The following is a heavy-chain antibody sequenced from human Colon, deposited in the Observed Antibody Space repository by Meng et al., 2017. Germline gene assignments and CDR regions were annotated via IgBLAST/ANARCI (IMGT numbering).Heavy chain of an antibody. D-gene: IGHD4-17*01. CDR3: ARDIYGDYVFDY. J-gene: IGHJ4*02. V-gene: IGHV1-18*01. Sequence: ASVKVSCKASGYMFSSYGISWVRQAPGQGLEWMGWISGHNDKPNYVQKFQGRVTMTTDTSANTAYLELRSLRSDDTAMYYCARDIYGDYVFDYWGQGTLVIVSS. CDR2: ISGHNDKP. CDR1: GYMFSSYG.